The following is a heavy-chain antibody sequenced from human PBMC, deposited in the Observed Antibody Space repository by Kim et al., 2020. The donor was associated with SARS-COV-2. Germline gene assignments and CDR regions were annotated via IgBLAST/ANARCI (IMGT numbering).Heavy chain of an antibody. J-gene: IGHJ5*02. D-gene: IGHD2-2*01. V-gene: IGHV3-23*01. Sequence: GGSLRLSCAASGFTFTQYPMSWVRQVPGKGPEWVSAISQTGDNTYYADSVKGRFTISRDNSKNMLYLQMYSLRGDDTAIYYCAKERDCSSSSCYSGLGNWFDPWGQGTLVTVSS. CDR3: AKERDCSSSSCYSGLGNWFDP. CDR2: ISQTGDNT. CDR1: GFTFTQYP.